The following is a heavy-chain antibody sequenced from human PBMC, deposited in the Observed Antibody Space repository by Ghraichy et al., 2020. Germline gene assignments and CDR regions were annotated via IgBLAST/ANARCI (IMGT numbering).Heavy chain of an antibody. Sequence: GGSLRLSCAASGFTFSSYAMSWVRQAPGKGLEWVSAISGSGGSTYYADSVKGRFTISRDNSKNTLYLQMNSLRAEDTAVYYCAKDLTDYYDSSGYLNWGQGTLVTVSS. V-gene: IGHV3-23*01. CDR3: AKDLTDYYDSSGYLN. CDR1: GFTFSSYA. D-gene: IGHD3-22*01. J-gene: IGHJ4*02. CDR2: ISGSGGST.